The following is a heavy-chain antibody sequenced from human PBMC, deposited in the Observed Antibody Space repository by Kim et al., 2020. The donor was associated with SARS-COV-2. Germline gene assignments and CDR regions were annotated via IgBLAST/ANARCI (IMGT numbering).Heavy chain of an antibody. D-gene: IGHD1-7*01. V-gene: IGHV3-48*03. J-gene: IGHJ2*01. Sequence: YYADSVKGRFTISRDNAKTSLYLQMNSLRAEDTAVYYCARDLTGTTYFDLWGRGTLVTVSS. CDR3: ARDLTGTTYFDL.